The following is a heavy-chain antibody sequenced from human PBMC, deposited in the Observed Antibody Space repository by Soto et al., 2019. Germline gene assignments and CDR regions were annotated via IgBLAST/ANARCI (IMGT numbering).Heavy chain of an antibody. Sequence: QVQLVESGGGVVQPGRSLRLSCAASGFTFSSYAMHWVRQAPGKGLEWVAVISYDGSNKYYADSVKGRFTISRDNSKNRLYLQMNSLRAEDTAVYYCAREWGSGWYEGQWSSLEGDAFDIWGQGTMVTVSS. CDR2: ISYDGSNK. CDR3: AREWGSGWYEGQWSSLEGDAFDI. J-gene: IGHJ3*02. D-gene: IGHD6-19*01. CDR1: GFTFSSYA. V-gene: IGHV3-30-3*01.